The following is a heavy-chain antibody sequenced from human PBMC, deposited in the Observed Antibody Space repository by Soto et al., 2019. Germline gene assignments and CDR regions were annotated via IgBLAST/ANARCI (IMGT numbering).Heavy chain of an antibody. CDR3: ARDRGGHMTSQPQWFDP. Sequence: SETLSLTCTVSGGSISSYYCSWIRQPPGKGLEWIGYIYYSGSTNYNPSLKSRVTISVDTSKNQFYLKLSSVTAADTTVYYCARDRGGHMTSQPQWFDPWGQGTLVTVSS. CDR1: GGSISSYY. D-gene: IGHD3-16*01. V-gene: IGHV4-59*01. CDR2: IYYSGST. J-gene: IGHJ5*02.